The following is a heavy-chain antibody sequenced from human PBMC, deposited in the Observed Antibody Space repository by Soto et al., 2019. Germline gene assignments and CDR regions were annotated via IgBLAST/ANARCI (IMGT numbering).Heavy chain of an antibody. CDR1: GFTFSSYG. V-gene: IGHV3-30*18. CDR2: ISHDGSKT. Sequence: QVQLVESGGGVVQPGRSLRLSCAASGFTFSSYGIHWVRQAPGKGLEWVAVISHDGSKTNYADSVKGRFTISRDNYXAXVHLQMKRLRPEDTAVYYCAKDTYYYSSSGYSVFDSWGQGPLVTVSS. CDR3: AKDTYYYSSSGYSVFDS. D-gene: IGHD3-22*01. J-gene: IGHJ4*02.